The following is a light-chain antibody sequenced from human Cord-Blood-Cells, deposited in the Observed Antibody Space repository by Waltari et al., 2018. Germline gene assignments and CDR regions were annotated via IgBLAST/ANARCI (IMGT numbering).Light chain of an antibody. Sequence: EIVMTQSPATLSVSPGERATLSCRASQSVSSNLAWYQQKPGQAPMLLIYGASTRATGIPARFSGSGSGTEFTLTISSLRSEDFAVYYCQQYNNWTPWTFGQGTKVEIK. J-gene: IGKJ1*01. V-gene: IGKV3-15*01. CDR3: QQYNNWTPWT. CDR2: GAS. CDR1: QSVSSN.